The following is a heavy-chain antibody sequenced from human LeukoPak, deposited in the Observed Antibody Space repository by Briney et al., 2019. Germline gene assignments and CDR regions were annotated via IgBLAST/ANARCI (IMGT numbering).Heavy chain of an antibody. Sequence: ASVKVSCKASGGTFSSYAISWVRQAPGQGFEWMGGIIPIFGTANYAQKFQGRVTITADKSTSTAYMELSSLRSEDTAVYYCARAKLWFGELSYYFDYWGQGTLVTVSS. CDR2: IIPIFGTA. J-gene: IGHJ4*02. CDR1: GGTFSSYA. V-gene: IGHV1-69*06. D-gene: IGHD3-10*01. CDR3: ARAKLWFGELSYYFDY.